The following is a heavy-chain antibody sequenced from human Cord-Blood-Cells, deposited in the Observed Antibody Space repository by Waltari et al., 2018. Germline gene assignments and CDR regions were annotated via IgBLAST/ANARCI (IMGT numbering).Heavy chain of an antibody. V-gene: IGHV3-7*01. CDR2: IKQDGSEK. D-gene: IGHD6-13*01. CDR1: GFTFSSYW. J-gene: IGHJ4*02. Sequence: VQLVESGGGLVQPGGSLRLSCAASGFTFSSYWMSWVRQAPGQGLEWLANIKQDGSEKCYGDPVKGRFTISRDNGKNSLYLQKTSLRAEDTAVYYCAREDSSSYLDFDYWGQGTLVTVSS. CDR3: AREDSSSYLDFDY.